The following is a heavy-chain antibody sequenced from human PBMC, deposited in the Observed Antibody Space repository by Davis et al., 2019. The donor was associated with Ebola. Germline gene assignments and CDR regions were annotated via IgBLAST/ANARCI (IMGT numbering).Heavy chain of an antibody. J-gene: IGHJ6*02. CDR3: ARDRPLDFFFGDYYGMDV. Sequence: PGGSLRLSCADSVITFSSYAMTWVRQAPGKGLEWVSAISGSGGTTYYAGSVKGRFTVSRDNSKKTMYLQMNSLRAEDTAVYYCARDRPLDFFFGDYYGMDVWGQGTTVTVSS. CDR2: ISGSGGTT. D-gene: IGHD3-16*01. CDR1: VITFSSYA. V-gene: IGHV3-23*01.